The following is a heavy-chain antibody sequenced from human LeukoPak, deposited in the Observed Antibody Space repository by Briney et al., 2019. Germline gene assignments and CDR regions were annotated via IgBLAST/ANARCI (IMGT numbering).Heavy chain of an antibody. CDR3: ARDTGGEYGTSGYYYYYYMDV. CDR2: TIPILGTT. V-gene: IGHV1-69*05. CDR1: VGTLSSYA. J-gene: IGHJ6*03. Sequence: SVKVSRKASVGTLSSYAISWVPAAPGQGLEWMGTTIPILGTTNYTQKLQGRVTITTDESTSTAYMELSSLRSEDTAVYYCARDTGGEYGTSGYYYYYYMDVWGKGTTVTVSS. D-gene: IGHD1-7*01.